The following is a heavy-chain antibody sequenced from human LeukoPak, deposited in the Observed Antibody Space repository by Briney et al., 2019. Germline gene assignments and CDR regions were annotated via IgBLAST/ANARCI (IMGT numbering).Heavy chain of an antibody. J-gene: IGHJ5*02. V-gene: IGHV6-1*01. CDR2: TYYRSKWYN. CDR1: GDSVSSNSAA. CDR3: ARETTVTTGWFDP. Sequence: SQTLSVTCAISGDSVSSNSAAWNWMRQSPSRGLEWLGRTYYRSKWYNDYAISVKSRITINPDTSKNQFSLQLNSVTPEDTAVYYCARETTVTTGWFDPWGQGTLVTVSS. D-gene: IGHD4-17*01.